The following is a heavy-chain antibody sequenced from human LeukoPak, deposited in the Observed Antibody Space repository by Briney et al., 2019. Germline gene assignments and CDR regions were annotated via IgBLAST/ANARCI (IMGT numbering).Heavy chain of an antibody. V-gene: IGHV3-53*01. D-gene: IGHD3-16*01. J-gene: IGHJ4*02. Sequence: GGSLRLSCAASGFTVSSNYMDWVRQAPGKGLEWVSVIYSGGITYYADSVKGRFTISRDNSKNTLYLQMNSLRAEDTAVYYCAPRGGNLLNLVDYWGQGTLVTVSS. CDR2: IYSGGIT. CDR3: APRGGNLLNLVDY. CDR1: GFTVSSNY.